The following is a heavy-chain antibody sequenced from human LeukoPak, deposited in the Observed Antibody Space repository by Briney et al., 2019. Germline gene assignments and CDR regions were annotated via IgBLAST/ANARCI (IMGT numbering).Heavy chain of an antibody. V-gene: IGHV3-64*01. CDR2: ISSNGGST. CDR3: ARRAGSNWYMDY. D-gene: IGHD6-13*01. J-gene: IGHJ4*02. Sequence: PGKSLRLSCAASGFTFSSFAMHWVRQAPGKGLEYVSAISSNGGSTYYANSVKGRFTISRDNSKNTLYLQMGSLRVEDMAVYYCARRAGSNWYMDYWGQGTLVTVSS. CDR1: GFTFSSFA.